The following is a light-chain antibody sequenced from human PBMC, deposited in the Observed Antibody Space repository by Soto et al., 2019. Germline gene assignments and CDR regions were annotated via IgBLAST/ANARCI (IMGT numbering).Light chain of an antibody. CDR3: QQYNTFWT. Sequence: DSQMTQSPSSLSASVGDRVPITCQARQDIKHYLNWYQQKPGRAPKLLIYDVSTLGSGVPSRFSGSGSGTDFTLTISSLQPDDCATYYCQQYNTFWTFGQGTKVDIK. CDR2: DVS. J-gene: IGKJ1*01. CDR1: QDIKHY. V-gene: IGKV1-5*01.